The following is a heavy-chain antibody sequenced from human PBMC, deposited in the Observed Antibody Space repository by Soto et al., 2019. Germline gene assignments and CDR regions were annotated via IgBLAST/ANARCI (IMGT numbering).Heavy chain of an antibody. CDR1: GFTFSSYG. CDR2: ISYDGSNK. V-gene: IGHV3-30*18. CDR3: AKSSDSSGLDY. D-gene: IGHD3-22*01. J-gene: IGHJ4*02. Sequence: PGGSLRLSCAASGFTFSSYGMHWVRQAPGKGLEWVAVISYDGSNKYYADSVKGRFTISRDNSKNTLYLQMNSLRAEDTAVYYCAKSSDSSGLDYWGQGTLVTVSS.